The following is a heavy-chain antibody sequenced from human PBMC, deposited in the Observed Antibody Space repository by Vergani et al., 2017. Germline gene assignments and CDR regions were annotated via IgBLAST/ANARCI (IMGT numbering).Heavy chain of an antibody. Sequence: QVQLVQSGAEVKKPGSSVKVSCKASGGTFSSYAISWVRQAPGQGLEWMGGINPNSGGTNYAQKFQGRVTMTRDTSISTAYMELSRLRSDDTAVYYCARVLRPITMIVVGGAVWWGQGTLVTVSS. J-gene: IGHJ4*02. CDR1: GGTFSSYA. D-gene: IGHD3-22*01. V-gene: IGHV1-2*02. CDR3: ARVLRPITMIVVGGAVW. CDR2: INPNSGGT.